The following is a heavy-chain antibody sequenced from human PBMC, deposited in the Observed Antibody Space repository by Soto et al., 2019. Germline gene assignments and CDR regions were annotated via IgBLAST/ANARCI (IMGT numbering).Heavy chain of an antibody. CDR3: ARGLSNGAFDS. V-gene: IGHV4-4*09. D-gene: IGHD2-21*02. J-gene: IGHJ4*02. Sequence: QVQLQESGPGLVKPSGTLSLICTVSGDSINNFYWSWIRQSPGKGLEWIAYIYANGNTNHNPSLKSRVAISIDTSKSQFSLNLTSVTAADTAVYFCARGLSNGAFDSCGQGALVTVSA. CDR2: IYANGNT. CDR1: GDSINNFY.